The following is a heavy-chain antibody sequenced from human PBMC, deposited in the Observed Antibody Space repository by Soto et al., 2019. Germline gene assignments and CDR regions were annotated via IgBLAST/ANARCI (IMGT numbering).Heavy chain of an antibody. CDR3: ARDQGPLQDSYMDV. CDR1: SGSISSSNW. J-gene: IGHJ6*03. D-gene: IGHD4-4*01. CDR2: IYHSGST. V-gene: IGHV4-4*02. Sequence: SETLSLTCAVSSGSISSSNWWSWVRQPPGKGLEWIGEIYHSGSTNYNPSLKSRVTISVDKSKNQFSLRLSSLTAADTAVYYCARDQGPLQDSYMDVWGKGTTVTVSS.